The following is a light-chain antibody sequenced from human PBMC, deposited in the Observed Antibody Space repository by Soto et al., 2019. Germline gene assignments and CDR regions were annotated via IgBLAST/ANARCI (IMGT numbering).Light chain of an antibody. CDR2: DVS. CDR1: SSDVGGYNY. Sequence: QSALTQPASVSGSPGQSITISCTGTSSDVGGYNYVSWYQQQPGKAPKLMIYDVSNRPSGVSNRFSGSKSGNTASLTISGLQAEDEDDYYCSSYTSSTLGLVFGGGTKLTVL. V-gene: IGLV2-14*03. J-gene: IGLJ2*01. CDR3: SSYTSSTLGLV.